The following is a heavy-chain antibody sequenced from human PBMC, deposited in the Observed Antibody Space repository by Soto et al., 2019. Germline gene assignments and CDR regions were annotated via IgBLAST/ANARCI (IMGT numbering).Heavy chain of an antibody. CDR2: ISGSGDRT. J-gene: IGHJ4*02. CDR3: ASRFGELLLVFDF. Sequence: EVQLLESGGGLVQPGGSLRLSCAASGFTFISHAMSWARQAPGKGLEWVSAISGSGDRTYYADSVKGRFTISRDNYKNTVYLQMDSLRADVTAVYYCASRFGELLLVFDFWGQGTLVSVSS. V-gene: IGHV3-23*01. CDR1: GFTFISHA. D-gene: IGHD3-10*01.